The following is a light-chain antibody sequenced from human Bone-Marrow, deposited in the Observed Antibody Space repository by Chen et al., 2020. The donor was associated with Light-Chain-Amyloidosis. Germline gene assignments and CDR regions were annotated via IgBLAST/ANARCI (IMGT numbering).Light chain of an antibody. V-gene: IGLV3-21*02. CDR2: DYS. J-gene: IGLJ3*02. CDR1: NIGSKS. CDR3: QVWDRSSDRPV. Sequence: SYVLTQPSSVSVAPGQTATIACGGNNIGSKSVPWYQQTPGQAPLLVVDDYSDRSSGIRERLSGSNSGNTATLTISRVNAVDEAVYYCQVWDRSSDRPVFGGGTTLNVL.